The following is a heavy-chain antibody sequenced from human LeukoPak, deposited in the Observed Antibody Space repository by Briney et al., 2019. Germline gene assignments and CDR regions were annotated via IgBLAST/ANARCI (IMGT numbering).Heavy chain of an antibody. D-gene: IGHD2-15*01. CDR3: ARDSDCSGGSCYFDY. CDR1: GGSVSSGSYY. Sequence: PSETLSLTCTVSGGSVSSGSYYWSWLRQPPGKGLEYIGYIYYSGSTNYNPSLKSRVTISVDTSKNQFSLKLSSVTAADTAVYYCARDSDCSGGSCYFDYWGQGTLVTVSS. CDR2: IYYSGST. J-gene: IGHJ4*02. V-gene: IGHV4-61*01.